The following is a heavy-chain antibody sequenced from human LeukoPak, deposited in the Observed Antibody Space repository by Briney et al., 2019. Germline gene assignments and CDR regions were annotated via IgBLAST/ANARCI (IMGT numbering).Heavy chain of an antibody. J-gene: IGHJ4*02. CDR1: GGSITSNF. CDR2: LYNSVST. CDR3: ARALPNWNPPDY. V-gene: IGHV4-59*08. Sequence: PSETLSLTCTVSGGSITSNFWSWIRQPPGKGLEWIGYLYNSVSTRYNPSLKSRATISGDTSRNQFSLKLNSVTAADTAVYYCARALPNWNPPDYWGRGTLVIVSS. D-gene: IGHD1-1*01.